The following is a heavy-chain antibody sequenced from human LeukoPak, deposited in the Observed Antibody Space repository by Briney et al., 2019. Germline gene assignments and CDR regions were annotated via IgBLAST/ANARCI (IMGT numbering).Heavy chain of an antibody. D-gene: IGHD2-2*03. CDR2: MKGGGET. CDR1: RFSFINYA. V-gene: IGHV3-23*01. CDR3: ARASWISTADAVR. J-gene: IGHJ4*02. Sequence: GGSLRLSCAASRFSFINYAMSWVRQAPARGPEWLSSMKGGGETFYADSVKGRFTLSRDDSRNTVYLQLNNLRVEDTAIYYCARASWISTADAVRWGQGPQVTVSS.